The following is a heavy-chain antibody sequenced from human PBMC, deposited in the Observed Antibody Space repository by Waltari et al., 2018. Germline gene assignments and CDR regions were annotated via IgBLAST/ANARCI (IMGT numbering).Heavy chain of an antibody. Sequence: EVQLGGSGGGVVRPGGSLSLSCAASGFPFDGYGMSCVRQAPGKGLECVSGINWNGGSTGYADSVKGRFTISRDNAKNSLYLQMNSLRAEDTALYHCVRYDILTGYDYWGQGTLVTVSS. D-gene: IGHD3-9*01. CDR2: INWNGGST. CDR1: GFPFDGYG. J-gene: IGHJ4*02. V-gene: IGHV3-20*01. CDR3: VRYDILTGYDY.